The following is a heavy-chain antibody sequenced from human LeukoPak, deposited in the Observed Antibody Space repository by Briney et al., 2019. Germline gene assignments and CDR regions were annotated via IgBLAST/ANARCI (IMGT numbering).Heavy chain of an antibody. V-gene: IGHV3-7*01. J-gene: IGHJ4*02. D-gene: IGHD6-19*01. Sequence: GGSLRLSCIVSGGTFSSYYMTWVRQAPGKGLEWVANIKQDGSEKFYVDSVKGRFTISRDNAKNSLYLQMNSLRVEDTAMYYCGYGSGWIFDCRGQGALDTVSS. CDR2: IKQDGSEK. CDR3: GYGSGWIFDC. CDR1: GGTFSSYY.